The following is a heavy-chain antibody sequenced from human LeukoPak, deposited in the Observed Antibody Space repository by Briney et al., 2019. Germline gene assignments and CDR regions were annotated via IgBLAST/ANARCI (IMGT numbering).Heavy chain of an antibody. CDR1: GFTFSSYA. CDR2: ISYDGSNK. J-gene: IGHJ6*02. V-gene: IGHV3-30-3*01. Sequence: GGSLRLSCAASGFTFSSYAMHWVRQAPGKGLEWVAVISYDGSNKYYADSVKGRFTISRDNSKNTLYLQMNSLRAEDTAVYYCAREIRIAARQYYYYYGMDVWGQGTTVTVSS. D-gene: IGHD6-6*01. CDR3: AREIRIAARQYYYYYGMDV.